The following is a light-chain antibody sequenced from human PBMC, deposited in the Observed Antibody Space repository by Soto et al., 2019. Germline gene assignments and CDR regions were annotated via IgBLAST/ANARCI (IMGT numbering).Light chain of an antibody. J-gene: IGKJ2*01. CDR3: QQYNSWPPFT. CDR1: QSLRSN. Sequence: EIVLTQSPATLSVSPGERATLSCRASQSLRSNLVWYQHKPGQAPRLLIFGASSRATGVPARFSGSGSGTDFTLTISRLQSEDVAIYYCQQYNSWPPFTFGQGTKLEIK. V-gene: IGKV3-15*01. CDR2: GAS.